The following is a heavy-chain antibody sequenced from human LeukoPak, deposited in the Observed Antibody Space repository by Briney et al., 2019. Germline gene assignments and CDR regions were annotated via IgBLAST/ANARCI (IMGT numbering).Heavy chain of an antibody. Sequence: EASVKVSCKASGYTFTSYYMHWVRRAPGQGLEWMGIINPSGGSTSYAQKFQGRVTMTRDTSTSTVYMELSSLRSEDTAVYYCARDFWSGYYSSHYFDYWGQGTLVTVSS. CDR3: ARDFWSGYYSSHYFDY. D-gene: IGHD3-3*01. V-gene: IGHV1-46*01. CDR2: INPSGGST. J-gene: IGHJ4*02. CDR1: GYTFTSYY.